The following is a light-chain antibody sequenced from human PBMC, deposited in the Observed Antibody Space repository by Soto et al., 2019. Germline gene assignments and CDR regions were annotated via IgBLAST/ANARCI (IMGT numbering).Light chain of an antibody. CDR3: QQSYTTPRT. CDR1: QRIDSY. Sequence: DIQMTQSPSSLSASIGDRVTITCRASQRIDSYLSWYQHKPGKAPKLLIYAASTLQSGVPSRFSGSGSGTDFTLIISGLQSEDSATYYGQQSYTTPRTFGLGTRVEIK. CDR2: AAS. V-gene: IGKV1-39*01. J-gene: IGKJ1*01.